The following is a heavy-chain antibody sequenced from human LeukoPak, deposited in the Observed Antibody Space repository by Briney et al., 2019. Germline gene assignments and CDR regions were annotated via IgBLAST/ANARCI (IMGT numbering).Heavy chain of an antibody. J-gene: IGHJ4*02. V-gene: IGHV4-38-2*02. CDR2: IYHSGST. CDR1: GYSISSGYY. CDR3: ARGVYDFWSGYYVDY. D-gene: IGHD3-3*01. Sequence: SETLSLTCTVSGYSISSGYYWGWIRQPPGKGLEWIGSIYHSGSTYYNPSLKSRVTVSVDTSKNQFSLKLSSVTAADTAVYYCARGVYDFWSGYYVDYWGQGTLVTVSS.